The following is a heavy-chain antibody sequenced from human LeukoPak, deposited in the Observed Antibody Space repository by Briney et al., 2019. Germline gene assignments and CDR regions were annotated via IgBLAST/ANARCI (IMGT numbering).Heavy chain of an antibody. CDR3: ASLVNMAGMIFFDI. D-gene: IGHD6-19*01. V-gene: IGHV4-30-4*01. Sequence: SETLSLTCTVSGGSISSGDYYWSWIRQPPGKGLEWVGYIYYSGSTYYNPSLERRVTISVDTSKNQFSLKLSSVTAADTAVDYCASLVNMAGMIFFDIWGQGTMVTVSS. CDR1: GGSISSGDYY. J-gene: IGHJ3*02. CDR2: IYYSGST.